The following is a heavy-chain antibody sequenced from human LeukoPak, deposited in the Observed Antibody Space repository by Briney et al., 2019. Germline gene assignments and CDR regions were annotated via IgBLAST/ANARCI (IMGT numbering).Heavy chain of an antibody. J-gene: IGHJ5*02. V-gene: IGHV3-48*03. CDR1: GSTFSSYE. CDR2: ISSSGTTI. D-gene: IGHD2-15*01. CDR3: ARVGVVVAATGNLWFDP. Sequence: GGSLRLSCAASGSTFSSYEMNWVRQARGKGLEWVSYISSSGTTIYYADSVKGRFTISRDNAKNSLYLQMNSLRAEDTAVYYCARVGVVVAATGNLWFDPWGQGTLVTVSS.